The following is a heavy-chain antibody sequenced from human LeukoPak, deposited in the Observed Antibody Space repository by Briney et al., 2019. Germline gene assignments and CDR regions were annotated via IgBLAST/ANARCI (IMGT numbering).Heavy chain of an antibody. Sequence: GGSLRLSCAASGFTFSSYAMSWVRQAPGKGLEWVSAISGSGGSTYYADSVKGRFTISRDNSKNTLYLQMNSLRAEDTAVYYCAKDSTRGHFDWSSQGDAFDIWGQGTMVTVSS. CDR3: AKDSTRGHFDWSSQGDAFDI. J-gene: IGHJ3*02. CDR1: GFTFSSYA. CDR2: ISGSGGST. D-gene: IGHD3-9*01. V-gene: IGHV3-23*01.